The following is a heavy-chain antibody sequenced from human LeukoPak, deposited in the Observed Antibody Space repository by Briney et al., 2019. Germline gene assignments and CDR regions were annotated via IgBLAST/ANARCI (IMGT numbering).Heavy chain of an antibody. V-gene: IGHV3-74*01. CDR1: GFTFSNAW. Sequence: GGSLRLSCAASGFTFSNAWMSWVRQAPGKGLVWVSRINTDASNTIYADSVKGRFTISRDNAKNTLYLQMNSLRAEDTAVYYCARDQSIAGPTTADYWGQGTLVTVSS. J-gene: IGHJ4*02. CDR3: ARDQSIAGPTTADY. D-gene: IGHD1-26*01. CDR2: INTDASNT.